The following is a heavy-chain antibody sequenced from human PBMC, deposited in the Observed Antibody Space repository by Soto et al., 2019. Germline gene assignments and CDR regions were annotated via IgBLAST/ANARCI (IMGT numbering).Heavy chain of an antibody. V-gene: IGHV1-69*01. D-gene: IGHD2-15*01. J-gene: IGHJ5*02. Sequence: QVQLVQSGAEVKKPGSSVKVSCKASGGTFSSYAISWVRQAPGQGLEWMGGIIPMFGTTKYAQKFQGRLTITADESTSTAYMELSSLRSGDTAVYYCARGVVVVPTSQLGWLDPWGQGTLVTVSS. CDR2: IIPMFGTT. CDR1: GGTFSSYA. CDR3: ARGVVVVPTSQLGWLDP.